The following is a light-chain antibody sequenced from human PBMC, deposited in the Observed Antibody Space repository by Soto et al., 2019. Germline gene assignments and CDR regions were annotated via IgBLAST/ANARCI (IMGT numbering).Light chain of an antibody. CDR2: EGS. CDR3: CSYAGSSPVV. CDR1: SSDVGSYNL. Sequence: QSALTQPASVSGSPGQSITISCTGTSSDVGSYNLVSWYQQHPGKATKLMIYEGSKRPSGVSNRFSGSKSGNTASLTISGLQGEDEADYYCCSYAGSSPVVFGGGTKLTVL. V-gene: IGLV2-23*01. J-gene: IGLJ2*01.